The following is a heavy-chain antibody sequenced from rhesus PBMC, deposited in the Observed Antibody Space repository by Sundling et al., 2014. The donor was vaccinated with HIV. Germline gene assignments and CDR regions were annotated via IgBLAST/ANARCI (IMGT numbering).Heavy chain of an antibody. CDR1: GYTFTSYH. J-gene: IGHJ4*01. D-gene: IGHD6-13*01. Sequence: QVQLVQSGAEVKKPGTSVKVSCKLSGYTFTSYHIHWVRQAPGQVFEWMGWLNPNNGNTGYAQKFQGRVTMTRDTSTSTAYMELNSLISDDTAVYYCVRGGEQLGRFDYWGQGVLVTVSS. CDR3: VRGGEQLGRFDY. V-gene: IGHV1-200*01. CDR2: LNPNNGNT.